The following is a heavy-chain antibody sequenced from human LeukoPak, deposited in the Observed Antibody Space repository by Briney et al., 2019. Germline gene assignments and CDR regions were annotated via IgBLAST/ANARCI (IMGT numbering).Heavy chain of an antibody. J-gene: IGHJ4*02. V-gene: IGHV3-23*01. D-gene: IGHD3-10*01. CDR1: GFTFNTYA. Sequence: GGSLRLSCAASGFTFNTYAMSWVRQAPGKGLEWVTGIRSSGVSTYYADSVKGRFTISRDNSKNTLYLQMNSLRAEDTAVYYCAKEVRESAWYYFDYWGQGTLVTVSS. CDR2: IRSSGVST. CDR3: AKEVRESAWYYFDY.